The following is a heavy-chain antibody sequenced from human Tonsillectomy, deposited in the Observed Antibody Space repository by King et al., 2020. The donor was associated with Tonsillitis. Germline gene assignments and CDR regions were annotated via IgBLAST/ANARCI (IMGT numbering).Heavy chain of an antibody. CDR2: IYYTGST. D-gene: IGHD1-1*01. CDR3: ARDGDGNVGDD. CDR1: GGSISSGDSY. Sequence: QLQESGPGLVKPSQTLSLTCTVSGGSISSGDSYWSWIRQPPGKGLEWIGYIYYTGSTFYNPSLKSRVTISVDTSKNQFSLTVTSVTAAETAVYYCARDGDGNVGDDWGQGTLVTVSS. J-gene: IGHJ4*02. V-gene: IGHV4-30-4*01.